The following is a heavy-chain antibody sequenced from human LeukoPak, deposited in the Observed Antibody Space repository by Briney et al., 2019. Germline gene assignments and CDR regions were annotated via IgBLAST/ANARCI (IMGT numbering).Heavy chain of an antibody. V-gene: IGHV4-34*01. D-gene: IGHD3-3*01. CDR1: GGSFSDYS. CDR2: INHSGIT. Sequence: SEPLSLTCAVYGGSFSDYSWNWIRQPPGKGLEWIGEINHSGITNYSPSLKSRVTISVDTSKNQFSLKLISVTAADTAVYYCARGARVADERDAFDVWGQGTLVTVSS. J-gene: IGHJ3*01. CDR3: ARGARVADERDAFDV.